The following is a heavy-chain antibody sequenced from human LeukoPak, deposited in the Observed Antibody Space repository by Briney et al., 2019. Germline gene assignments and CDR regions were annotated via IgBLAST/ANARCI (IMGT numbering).Heavy chain of an antibody. V-gene: IGHV4-38-2*02. CDR2: ISNSGKT. D-gene: IGHD6-19*01. Sequence: SETLSLTCTVSGYSISSGYYWGWIRQPPGEGLEWIGAISNSGKTYYKWSLQSRVTISMDTLKNDFSLRLTSATVADTAFYYCARAPGSGWSDWSQGTLVTVSS. CDR1: GYSISSGYY. CDR3: ARAPGSGWSD. J-gene: IGHJ4*02.